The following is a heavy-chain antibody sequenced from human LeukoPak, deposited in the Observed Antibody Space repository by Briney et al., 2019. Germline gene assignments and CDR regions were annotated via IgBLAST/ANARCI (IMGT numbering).Heavy chain of an antibody. CDR1: GGSISSGDYY. D-gene: IGHD3-3*01. CDR2: IYYSGST. J-gene: IGHJ4*02. Sequence: PSETLSLTCTVSGGSISSGDYYWSWIRQPPGKGLEWIGYIYYSGSTYYNPSLKSRVTISVDTSKNQFSLKLSSVTAADTAVYYCATSSALGVENTGYFDYWDQGTLVTVSS. CDR3: ATSSALGVENTGYFDY. V-gene: IGHV4-30-4*08.